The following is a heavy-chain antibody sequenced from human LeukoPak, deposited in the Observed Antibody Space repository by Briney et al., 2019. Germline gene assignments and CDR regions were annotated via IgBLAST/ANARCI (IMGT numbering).Heavy chain of an antibody. Sequence: KPSETLSLTCAVSAYSISSGYYWGWIRQPPGKGLEWIGNVYHSGSIYYNPSLRSRVTISVDTSKNQFSLKLNSVTAADTAVYYCARHFSEYQLLRGGFFDYWGQGTLVTVSS. CDR2: VYHSGSI. J-gene: IGHJ4*02. CDR3: ARHFSEYQLLRGGFFDY. D-gene: IGHD2-2*01. V-gene: IGHV4-38-2*01. CDR1: AYSISSGYY.